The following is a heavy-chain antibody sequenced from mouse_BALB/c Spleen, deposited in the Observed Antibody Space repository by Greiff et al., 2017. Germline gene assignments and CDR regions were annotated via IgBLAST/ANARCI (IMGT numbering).Heavy chain of an antibody. Sequence: EVKLVESGGGLVKPGGFLKLSCAASGFTFSDYYMYWVRQTPEKRLEWVATISDGGSYTYYPDSVKGRFTISRDNAKNNLYLQMSSLKSEDTAMYYCAREPWFAYWGQGTLVTVSA. V-gene: IGHV5-4*02. J-gene: IGHJ3*01. CDR1: GFTFSDYY. CDR2: ISDGGSYT. CDR3: AREPWFAY.